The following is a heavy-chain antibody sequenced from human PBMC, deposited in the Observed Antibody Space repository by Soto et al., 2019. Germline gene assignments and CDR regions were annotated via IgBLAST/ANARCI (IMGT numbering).Heavy chain of an antibody. Sequence: QVQLVESGGGVVQPGRSLRLSCAASGFTFSSYGMHWVRQAPGKGLEWVAVIWYDGSNKYYADSVKGRFTISRDNSKNTLYLQMNSLRAEDTAVYYCARDYYDSSGYYYVRFYYYYGMDVWGQGTTVTVSS. CDR3: ARDYYDSSGYYYVRFYYYYGMDV. CDR2: IWYDGSNK. V-gene: IGHV3-33*01. J-gene: IGHJ6*02. CDR1: GFTFSSYG. D-gene: IGHD3-22*01.